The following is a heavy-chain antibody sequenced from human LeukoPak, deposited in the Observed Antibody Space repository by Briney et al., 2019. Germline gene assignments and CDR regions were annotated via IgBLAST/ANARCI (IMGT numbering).Heavy chain of an antibody. J-gene: IGHJ4*02. Sequence: ASVKVSCKASGYTFTSYYMHWVRQAPGQGLEWMGIINPSGGSTSYAQKFQGRVTMTRDMSTSTVYMELSSLRSEDTAVYYCAREAPITMIVVVMGFDYWGQGTLVTVSS. CDR3: AREAPITMIVVVMGFDY. D-gene: IGHD3-22*01. CDR1: GYTFTSYY. CDR2: INPSGGST. V-gene: IGHV1-46*01.